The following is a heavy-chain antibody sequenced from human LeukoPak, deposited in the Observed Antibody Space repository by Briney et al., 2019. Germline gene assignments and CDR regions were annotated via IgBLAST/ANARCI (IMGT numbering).Heavy chain of an antibody. CDR2: IYYSGST. D-gene: IGHD3-9*01. Sequence: SETLSLTCTVSGGSISSYYWSWIRQPPGKGLEWIGYIYYSGSTNYNPSLKSRVTISVDTSKNQFSLKLSSVTAADTAVYYCARISPDILTGYPSDAFDIWGQGTLVTVSS. CDR1: GGSISSYY. J-gene: IGHJ4*02. CDR3: ARISPDILTGYPSDAFDI. V-gene: IGHV4-59*01.